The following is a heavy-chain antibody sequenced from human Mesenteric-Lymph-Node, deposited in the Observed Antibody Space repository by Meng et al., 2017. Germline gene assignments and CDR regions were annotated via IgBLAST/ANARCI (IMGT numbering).Heavy chain of an antibody. D-gene: IGHD1-1*01. CDR3: GRGRGNVY. V-gene: IGHV4-34*01. Sequence: QLQQWGAGMLRPSETLYLTCAVYCVSFSGNYWSWIPQAPGKGLEWIGEINHSGSTNYNPSLKSRVSISVDTSKNQFSLKLSSVTAADTAVYYCGRGRGNVYWGQGTLVTVSS. CDR1: CVSFSGNY. J-gene: IGHJ4*02. CDR2: INHSGST.